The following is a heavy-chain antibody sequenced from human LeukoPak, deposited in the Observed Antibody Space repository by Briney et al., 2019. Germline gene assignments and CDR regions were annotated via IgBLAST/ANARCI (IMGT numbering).Heavy chain of an antibody. CDR1: GGSISSYY. D-gene: IGHD2-21*02. CDR3: ARAGAYCGGDCYSYGVDP. V-gene: IGHV4-59*12. CDR2: IYYSGST. Sequence: SETLSLTCTVSGGSISSYYWSWIRQPPGKGLEWIGYIYYSGSTYYNPSLKSRVTISVDTSKNQSSLKLSSVTAADTAVYYCARAGAYCGGDCYSYGVDPWGQGTLVTVSS. J-gene: IGHJ5*02.